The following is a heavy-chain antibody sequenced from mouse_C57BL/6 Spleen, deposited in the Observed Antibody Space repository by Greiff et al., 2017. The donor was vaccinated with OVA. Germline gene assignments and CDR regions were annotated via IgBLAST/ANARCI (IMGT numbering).Heavy chain of an antibody. CDR2: INPNNGGT. CDR1: GYTFTDYN. V-gene: IGHV1-22*01. Sequence: EVQLQQSGPELVKPGASVKMSCKASGYTFTDYNMHWVKQSHGKSLEWIGYINPNNGGTSYNQKFKGKATLTVNKSSSTAYMELRSLTSEDSAVYYCFYYDYEDYWAMDYWGQGTSVTVSS. D-gene: IGHD2-4*01. J-gene: IGHJ4*01. CDR3: FYYDYEDYWAMDY.